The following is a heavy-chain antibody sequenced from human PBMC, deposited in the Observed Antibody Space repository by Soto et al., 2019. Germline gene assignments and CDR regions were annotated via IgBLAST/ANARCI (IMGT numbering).Heavy chain of an antibody. CDR2: IYYSGST. V-gene: IGHV4-59*01. J-gene: IGHJ6*02. CDR1: GGSISSYY. D-gene: IGHD1-1*01. CDR3: ARDNQRSCMDV. Sequence: SETLSLTCTVSGGSISSYYWSWIRQPPGKGLEWIGYIYYSGSTNYNPALKSRVTISVDTSKNQFSLKLSSVTAADTAVYYCARDNQRSCMDVWGQGTTVTVSS.